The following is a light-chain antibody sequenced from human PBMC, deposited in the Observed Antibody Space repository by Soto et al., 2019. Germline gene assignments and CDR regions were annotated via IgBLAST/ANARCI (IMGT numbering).Light chain of an antibody. Sequence: CRVIQSVSSSYLAWYQQKPGQAPRLLIYGASSRATGIPDRFSGSGSGTTSNLTISRLEPDDFAVYSCQERSYSPSWTLGQGTKVDIK. CDR2: GAS. CDR3: QERSYSPSWT. CDR1: QSVSSSY. J-gene: IGKJ1*01. V-gene: IGKV3D-20*02.